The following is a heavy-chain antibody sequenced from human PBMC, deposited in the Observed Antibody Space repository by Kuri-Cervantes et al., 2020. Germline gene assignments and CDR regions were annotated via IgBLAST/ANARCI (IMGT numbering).Heavy chain of an antibody. CDR3: AKDSDYYDSSGYFQH. J-gene: IGHJ1*01. CDR2: IWYDGSNK. V-gene: IGHV3-33*06. D-gene: IGHD3-22*01. Sequence: LSLTCAASGFTFSSYGMHWVRQAPGKGLEWVAVIWYDGSNKYYADSVKGRFTISRDNSKNTLYLQMNSLRAEDTAVYYCAKDSDYYDSSGYFQHWGQGTLVTVSS. CDR1: GFTFSSYG.